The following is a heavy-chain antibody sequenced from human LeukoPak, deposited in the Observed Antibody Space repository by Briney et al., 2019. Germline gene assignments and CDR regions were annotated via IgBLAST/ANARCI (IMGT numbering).Heavy chain of an antibody. D-gene: IGHD6-19*01. Sequence: PSETLSLTCAVYGGSFSGYYWSWIRQPPGKGLEWIGEINHSGSTNYNPSLKSRVTISVDTSKNQFSLKLSSVTVADTAVYYCARPGHSSGWPYYFDYWGQGTLVTVSS. CDR3: ARPGHSSGWPYYFDY. V-gene: IGHV4-34*01. CDR2: INHSGST. CDR1: GGSFSGYY. J-gene: IGHJ4*02.